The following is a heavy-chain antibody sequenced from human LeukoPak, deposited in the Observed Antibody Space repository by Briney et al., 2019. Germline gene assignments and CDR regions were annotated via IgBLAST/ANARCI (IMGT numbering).Heavy chain of an antibody. Sequence: PGGSLRLSCAASGFTFSSYDINWVRQAPGKGLEWVSYISSSSSTIYYADSVKGRFTISRDNAKNSLYLQMNSLRDEDTAVYYCARGASRGFDYWGHETLVTVSS. V-gene: IGHV3-48*02. CDR2: ISSSSSTI. CDR3: ARGASRGFDY. J-gene: IGHJ4*01. CDR1: GFTFSSYD. D-gene: IGHD5-24*01.